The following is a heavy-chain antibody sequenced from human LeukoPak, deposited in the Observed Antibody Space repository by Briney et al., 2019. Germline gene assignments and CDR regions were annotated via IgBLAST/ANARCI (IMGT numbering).Heavy chain of an antibody. CDR1: GGTISSYV. CDR3: AKGASGYTFDY. V-gene: IGHV1-69*05. D-gene: IGHD5-12*01. Sequence: GSSVKVSCKASGGTISSYVISWVRQAPGQGLEWMGGIIPIFNTANYAQKFQGRVTITTDESTSTAYMELNSLRSEDTAVYYCAKGASGYTFDYWGHGTLVTVSS. CDR2: IIPIFNTA. J-gene: IGHJ4*01.